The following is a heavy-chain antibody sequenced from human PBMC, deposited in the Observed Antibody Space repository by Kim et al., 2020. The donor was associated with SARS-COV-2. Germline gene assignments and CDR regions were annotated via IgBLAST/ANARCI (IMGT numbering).Heavy chain of an antibody. CDR2: IYSGGST. J-gene: IGHJ4*02. V-gene: IGHV3-53*01. CDR3: ARDLRGEAVAGPL. D-gene: IGHD6-19*01. Sequence: GGSLRLSCAASGFTVSSNYMSWVRQAPGKGLEWVSVIYSGGSTYYADSGKGRFTISRDNSKNTLYLQMNSLRAEDTAVYYCARDLRGEAVAGPLWGQGTLVTVSS. CDR1: GFTVSSNY.